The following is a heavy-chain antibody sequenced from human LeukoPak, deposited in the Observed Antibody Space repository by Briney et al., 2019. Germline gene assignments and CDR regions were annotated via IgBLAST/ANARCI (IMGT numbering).Heavy chain of an antibody. Sequence: SETLSLTCIVSGGSISSNYYYWGWIRQPPGKGLEWIGTIHYSGSTYYNPSLKSRVTISEDTSKNQFSLKLTSVTAADTAVYYCARRQYHYYGMDVWGQGPQSPSP. V-gene: IGHV4-39*01. CDR1: GGSISSNYYY. CDR3: ARRQYHYYGMDV. D-gene: IGHD2-2*01. CDR2: IHYSGST. J-gene: IGHJ6*02.